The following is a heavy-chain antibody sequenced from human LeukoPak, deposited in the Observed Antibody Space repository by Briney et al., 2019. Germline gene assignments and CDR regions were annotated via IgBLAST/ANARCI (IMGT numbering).Heavy chain of an antibody. J-gene: IGHJ4*02. CDR3: AKGSRPVITMIVVVISTFDY. D-gene: IGHD3-22*01. CDR2: ISGSGGST. CDR1: GFTFSSYA. Sequence: PGGSLRLSCAAPGFTFSSYAMSWVRQAPGKGLEWVSAISGSGGSTYYADSVKGRFTISRDNSKNTLYLQMNSLRAEDTAVYYCAKGSRPVITMIVVVISTFDYWGQGTLVTVSS. V-gene: IGHV3-23*01.